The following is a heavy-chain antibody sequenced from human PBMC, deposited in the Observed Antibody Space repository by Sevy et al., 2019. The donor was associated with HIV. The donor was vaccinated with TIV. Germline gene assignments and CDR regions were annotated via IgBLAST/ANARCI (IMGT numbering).Heavy chain of an antibody. J-gene: IGHJ4*02. D-gene: IGHD6-6*01. CDR1: GFTFYNYG. Sequence: GGSLRLSCAASGFTFYNYGMHWVRQAPGKGLEWVTFIRYDGINEYYADSVKGRFVISRDNPKNTLYLQSNTVRAEDTAVYYCAKESSITDRRGIDYWCQGTLVTVSS. CDR2: IRYDGINE. V-gene: IGHV3-30*02. CDR3: AKESSITDRRGIDY.